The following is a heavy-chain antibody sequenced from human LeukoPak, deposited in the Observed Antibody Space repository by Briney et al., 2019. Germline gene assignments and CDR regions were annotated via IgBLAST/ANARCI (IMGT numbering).Heavy chain of an antibody. D-gene: IGHD2-15*01. CDR1: GYTFTNYG. J-gene: IGHJ4*02. V-gene: IGHV1-18*01. CDR3: ARASAQWSDY. Sequence: ASVKVSCKASGYTFTNYGISWVRQAPGQPLAWMGWISAYNGHTDSAHKFHGRVTMTTDTSTSTAYMDLRSMRSDDTATYYCARASAQWSDYWGQGTLVTVSS. CDR2: ISAYNGHT.